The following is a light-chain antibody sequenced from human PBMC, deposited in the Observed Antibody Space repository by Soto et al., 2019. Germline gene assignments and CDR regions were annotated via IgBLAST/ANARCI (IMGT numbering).Light chain of an antibody. CDR1: LSVSVD. V-gene: IGKV3-11*01. Sequence: GLTQSRATLSLSPGERAFRWCRTSLSVSVDLDWYQQKPGQAPRLLISDASNRATGIPARFSGSGSGTDFTLTISSLEPEDFAVYYCHQRQYWPPITFGQGTRLEI. J-gene: IGKJ5*01. CDR3: HQRQYWPPIT. CDR2: DAS.